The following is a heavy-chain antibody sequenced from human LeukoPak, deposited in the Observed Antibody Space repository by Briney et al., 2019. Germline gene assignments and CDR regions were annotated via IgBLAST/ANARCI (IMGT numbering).Heavy chain of an antibody. CDR2: ISGSGGST. V-gene: IGHV3-23*01. Sequence: GGSLRLSCAASGFTFSGYAMSWVRQAPGKGLEWVSAISGSGGSTYYADSVKGRFTISRDNSKNTLYLQMNSLRAEDTAVYYCAKDLKRSGSYSFDYWGQGTLVTVSS. CDR3: AKDLKRSGSYSFDY. CDR1: GFTFSGYA. D-gene: IGHD1-26*01. J-gene: IGHJ4*02.